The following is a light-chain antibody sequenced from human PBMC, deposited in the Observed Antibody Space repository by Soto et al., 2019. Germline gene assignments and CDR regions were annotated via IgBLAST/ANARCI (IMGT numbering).Light chain of an antibody. CDR1: SSNIGTYT. Sequence: QSVLTQPPSASGTPGQRVTISCSGSSSNIGTYTVNWYQQVPGTAPKLLIYSNNQRPSGVPDRFSGSKSGTSASLAISGLQSEDVADYYCAAWDASLNGVIFGGGTKLTVL. CDR3: AAWDASLNGVI. V-gene: IGLV1-44*01. CDR2: SNN. J-gene: IGLJ2*01.